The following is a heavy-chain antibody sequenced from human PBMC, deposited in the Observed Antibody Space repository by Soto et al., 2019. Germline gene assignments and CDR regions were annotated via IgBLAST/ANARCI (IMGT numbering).Heavy chain of an antibody. V-gene: IGHV2-5*02. Sequence: QITLKESGPTRVKPTQTLTLTCTFSVFSLSTNGVGVGWIRQPPGKALERLALIYWDDDKRYSPSLSNRLTITKDTSENQVVLTMTNMDPVDTATYFCVHRAGLQGNWNGGYFDYWGQGALVTVSS. CDR1: VFSLSTNGVG. CDR2: IYWDDDK. D-gene: IGHD1-1*01. CDR3: VHRAGLQGNWNGGYFDY. J-gene: IGHJ4*02.